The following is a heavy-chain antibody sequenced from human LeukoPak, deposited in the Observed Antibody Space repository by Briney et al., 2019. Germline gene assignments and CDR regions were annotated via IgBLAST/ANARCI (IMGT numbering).Heavy chain of an antibody. CDR2: IYTSGTT. J-gene: IGHJ4*02. CDR1: GGPISNYY. CDR3: AREITGTTEYFDS. D-gene: IGHD1/OR15-1a*01. Sequence: PSQTLSLTCNVSGGPISNYYWSWIRQPAGKGLEWIGRIYTSGTTHYNPSLRSRVTMSVDTSKNQFSLKLTSVTAAHTAVYYCAREITGTTEYFDSWGQGTLVTV. V-gene: IGHV4-4*07.